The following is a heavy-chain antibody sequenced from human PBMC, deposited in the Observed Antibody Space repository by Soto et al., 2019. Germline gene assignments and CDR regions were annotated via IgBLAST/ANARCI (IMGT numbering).Heavy chain of an antibody. Sequence: SETLSLTCTVSGGSISSYYWSWIRQPPGKGLEWIGYIHYSGSTNYNPSLKSRVTISVDTSKNQFSLKLSSVTAADTAVYYCARVHIVVVPAAYNWFDPWGQGTLVTVSS. J-gene: IGHJ5*02. CDR2: IHYSGST. V-gene: IGHV4-59*01. CDR1: GGSISSYY. D-gene: IGHD2-2*01. CDR3: ARVHIVVVPAAYNWFDP.